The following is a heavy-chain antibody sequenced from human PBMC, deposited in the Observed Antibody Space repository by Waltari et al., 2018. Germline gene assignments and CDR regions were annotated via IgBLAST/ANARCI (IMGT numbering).Heavy chain of an antibody. J-gene: IGHJ4*02. CDR2: IYTSGIT. CDR3: ARGSVLGDYFDY. Sequence: QVQLQESGPGLVKPSQTLSLTCSVSGGSISSGRYYWTWIRQPAGKPLEWSGHIYTSGITKYNPSLKSRVTISVDTSKNQFSLKLSSVTAADTAVYYCARGSVLGDYFDYWGQGTLVTVSS. CDR1: GGSISSGRYY. D-gene: IGHD3-16*01. V-gene: IGHV4-61*09.